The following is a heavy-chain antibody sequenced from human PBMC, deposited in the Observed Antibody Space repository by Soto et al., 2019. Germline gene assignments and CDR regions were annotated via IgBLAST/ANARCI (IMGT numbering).Heavy chain of an antibody. CDR3: ARSVSVPYYYYGLDV. CDR2: ISTYNGDA. J-gene: IGHJ6*02. CDR1: GYTFSRSG. Sequence: QVQLVQSGAEVRKPGASVKVSCKTSGYTFSRSGISWVRQAPGQGLEWMGWISTYNGDANYAQKLQGRVTMTTDTSTSTAFMELGSRTSDDTAAYYCARSVSVPYYYYGLDVWCQGTTVTVSS. D-gene: IGHD4-17*01. V-gene: IGHV1-18*01.